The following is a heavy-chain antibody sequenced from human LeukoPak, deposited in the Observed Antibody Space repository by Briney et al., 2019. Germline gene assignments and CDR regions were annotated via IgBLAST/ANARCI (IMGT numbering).Heavy chain of an antibody. CDR1: GGTFSSYA. Sequence: ASVKVSCKASGGTFSSYAISWVRQAPGQGLEWMGRIIPILGIANYAQKFQGRVTMTRDTSISTAYMELSRLRSDDTAVYYCARLDCSSTSCYTEWDAFDIWGQGTMVTVSS. CDR2: IIPILGIA. CDR3: ARLDCSSTSCYTEWDAFDI. J-gene: IGHJ3*02. D-gene: IGHD2-2*02. V-gene: IGHV1-69*04.